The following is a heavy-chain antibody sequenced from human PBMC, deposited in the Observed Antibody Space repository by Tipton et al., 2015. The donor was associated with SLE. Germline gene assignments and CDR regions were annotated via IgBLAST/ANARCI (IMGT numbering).Heavy chain of an antibody. CDR2: ISSSGSTI. CDR3: ARSYYYCYYYMDV. V-gene: IGHV3-48*03. J-gene: IGHJ6*03. Sequence: SLRLSCAASGFTFSSYEMNWVRQAPGKGLEWVSYISSSGSTIYYADSVKGRFTISRDNAKNSLYLQMNSLRAEDTAVYYCARSYYYCYYYMDVWGKGTTVTVAS. CDR1: GFTFSSYE.